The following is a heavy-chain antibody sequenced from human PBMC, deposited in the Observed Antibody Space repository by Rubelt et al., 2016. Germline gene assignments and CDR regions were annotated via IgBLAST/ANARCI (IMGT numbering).Heavy chain of an antibody. Sequence: QVQLVQSGSELKKPGASVKVSCKASGYTFTRDAMNWVRQAPGQGLEWMGWINTNTAKPAYAQGFTGRCVFSLDTSVSTASPQISSQRPEDTAVYYCARDHCSGGRCYSHYWGQGTLVTVSS. J-gene: IGHJ4*02. V-gene: IGHV7-4-1*02. D-gene: IGHD2-15*01. CDR2: INTNTAKP. CDR1: GYTFTRDA. CDR3: ARDHCSGGRCYSHY.